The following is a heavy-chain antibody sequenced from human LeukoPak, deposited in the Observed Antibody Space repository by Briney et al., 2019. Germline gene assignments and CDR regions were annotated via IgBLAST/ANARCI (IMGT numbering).Heavy chain of an antibody. CDR1: GFTFSSYT. J-gene: IGHJ6*03. Sequence: GGSLRLSCAASGFTFSSYTMNWVRQAPGKGLEWVSDISSSSTTIYYADSVKGRFTISRDNAKNSLYLQMNSLRVEDTAVYYCARDISSASRGMDVWGKGTTVTVSS. V-gene: IGHV3-48*01. D-gene: IGHD6-6*01. CDR2: ISSSSTTI. CDR3: ARDISSASRGMDV.